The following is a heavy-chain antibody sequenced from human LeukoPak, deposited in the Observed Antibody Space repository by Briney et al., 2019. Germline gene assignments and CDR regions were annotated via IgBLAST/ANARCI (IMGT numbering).Heavy chain of an antibody. J-gene: IGHJ4*02. V-gene: IGHV4-39*07. Sequence: PSETLSLTCTVSGGSISSSSYYWGWIRQPPGKGLEWIGSIYYSGSTYYNPSLKSRVTISVDTSKNQFSLKLSSVTAADTAVYYCARDRLCSGGSCYSQFKGYFDYWGQGTLVTVSP. CDR1: GGSISSSSYY. CDR2: IYYSGST. CDR3: ARDRLCSGGSCYSQFKGYFDY. D-gene: IGHD2-15*01.